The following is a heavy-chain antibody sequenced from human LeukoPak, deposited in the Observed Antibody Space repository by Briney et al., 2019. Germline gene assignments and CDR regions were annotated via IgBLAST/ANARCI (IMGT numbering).Heavy chain of an antibody. D-gene: IGHD6-19*01. V-gene: IGHV3-15*01. CDR1: GFTFSNYA. CDR2: IKSKSDGGTT. CDR3: TTDQWR. Sequence: PGGSLRLSCAASGFTFSNYAMSWVRQAPGKGLEWVGRIKSKSDGGTTDYGAPVKGRFTISRDDSRNMLYLQMTSLKAEDTAIYYCTTDQWRWGQGILVTVSS. J-gene: IGHJ4*02.